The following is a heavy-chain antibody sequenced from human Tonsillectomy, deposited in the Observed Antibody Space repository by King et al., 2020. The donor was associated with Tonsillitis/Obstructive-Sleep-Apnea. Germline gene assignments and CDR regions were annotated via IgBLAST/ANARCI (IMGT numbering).Heavy chain of an antibody. D-gene: IGHD3-9*01. CDR1: GFTFSRYG. Sequence: VQLVESGGGVVQPGRSLRLSCAASGFTFSRYGMHWVRQAPGKGLEWVALIWYDGSNKYYADSVKGRFTISRDDSKNTLSLQMNSLRAEDTALYYCARDSGLTLFAHYGMYVLGQGPTVTVSS. J-gene: IGHJ6*01. V-gene: IGHV3-33*01. CDR2: IWYDGSNK. CDR3: ARDSGLTLFAHYGMYV.